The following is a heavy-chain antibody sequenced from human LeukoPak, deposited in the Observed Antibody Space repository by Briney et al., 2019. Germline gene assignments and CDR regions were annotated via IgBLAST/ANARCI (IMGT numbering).Heavy chain of an antibody. D-gene: IGHD1-26*01. V-gene: IGHV3-7*01. CDR3: AKGGKWDVTPFDY. CDR2: IKQDGSEK. Sequence: PGGSLRLSCAASGFTFSSYWMSWVRQAPGKGLEWVANIKQDGSEKYYVDSVKGRFTISRDNAKNSLYLQMNSLRAEDTAVYYCAKGGKWDVTPFDYWGQGTLATVSS. J-gene: IGHJ4*02. CDR1: GFTFSSYW.